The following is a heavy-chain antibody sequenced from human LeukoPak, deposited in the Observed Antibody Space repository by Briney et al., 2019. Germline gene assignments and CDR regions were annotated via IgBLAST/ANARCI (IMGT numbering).Heavy chain of an antibody. CDR3: AGDASYYGSGNYF. J-gene: IGHJ4*02. CDR1: GFTFSDYY. CDR2: ISSSSSYT. V-gene: IGHV3-11*05. D-gene: IGHD3-10*01. Sequence: SGGSLRLSCAASGFTFSDYYMSWIRQAPGKGLEWVSYISSSSSYTNYADSVKGRFTISRDNSKNTLYLQTNSLRAEDTAVYYCAGDASYYGSGNYFWGQGTLVTVSS.